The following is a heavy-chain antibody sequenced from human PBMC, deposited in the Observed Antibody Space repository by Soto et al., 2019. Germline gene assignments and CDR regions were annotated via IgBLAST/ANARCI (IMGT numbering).Heavy chain of an antibody. CDR2: VFYSGSD. J-gene: IGHJ4*02. Sequence: PSETLSLTCPFSGGSVSSGNHYWSWIRQPPGKELEFIAYVFYSGSDNYNPSLKSRVTTSIDTSKNQFSLNLRSVTAADTAVYYCARGRGYGYGIDFWGQGNLVTVSS. V-gene: IGHV4-61*01. CDR1: GGSVSSGNHY. CDR3: ARGRGYGYGIDF. D-gene: IGHD5-18*01.